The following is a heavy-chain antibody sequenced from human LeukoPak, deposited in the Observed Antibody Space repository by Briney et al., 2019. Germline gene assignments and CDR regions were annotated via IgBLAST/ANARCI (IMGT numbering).Heavy chain of an antibody. J-gene: IGHJ4*02. CDR2: ISTTGST. CDR1: GASISSNTYF. Sequence: SQTLSLTCTVSGASISSNTYFWNWIRQPAGKGLEWIGRISTTGSTNYNPSLKSRVTMSLDTSKNQFSLKLTSVTAADTAVYSCAREGGWPYYFDYWGQGTLVTVSS. D-gene: IGHD3-16*01. CDR3: AREGGWPYYFDY. V-gene: IGHV4-61*02.